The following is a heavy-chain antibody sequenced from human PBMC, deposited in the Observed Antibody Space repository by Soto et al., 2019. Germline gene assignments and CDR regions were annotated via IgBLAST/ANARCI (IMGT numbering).Heavy chain of an antibody. Sequence: QITLKESGPTLVKPTQTLTLTCTFSGFSLSTGGVGVGWIRQPPGKALEWLALLYWDDDKRYTPSLGKRLTLTRDLSRNQVVLTMTNMDPVDTATYYCARRQSSSGNYDYWGQGTLVTVSS. J-gene: IGHJ4*02. V-gene: IGHV2-5*02. CDR3: ARRQSSSGNYDY. CDR2: LYWDDDK. D-gene: IGHD6-13*01. CDR1: GFSLSTGGVG.